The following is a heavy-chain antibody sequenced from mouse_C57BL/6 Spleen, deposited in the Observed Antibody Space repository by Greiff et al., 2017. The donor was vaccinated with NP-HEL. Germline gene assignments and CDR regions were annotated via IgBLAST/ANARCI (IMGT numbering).Heavy chain of an antibody. Sequence: VQLVESGAELVKPGASVKISCKASGYAFSSYWMNWVKQRPGKGLEWIGQIYSGDGDTNYNGKFKGKATLTADKSSSTAYMQLSSLTSEDSAVYFCARSPTYDGSDYWGQGTTLTVSS. CDR2: IYSGDGDT. CDR1: GYAFSSYW. J-gene: IGHJ2*01. D-gene: IGHD1-1*01. CDR3: ARSPTYDGSDY. V-gene: IGHV1-80*01.